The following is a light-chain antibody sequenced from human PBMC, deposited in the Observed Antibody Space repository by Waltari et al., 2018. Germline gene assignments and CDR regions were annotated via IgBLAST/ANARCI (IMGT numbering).Light chain of an antibody. CDR3: LQFDTAWLS. J-gene: IGKJ4*01. CDR1: QAIYDF. V-gene: IGKV1-33*01. Sequence: QLTQSPSSLSESVRDELTITCQASQAIYDFLSWDQQKPVQAPRLLIYHASNLETGVPSRFSGSGYGTQFSLTISGLLPEDFATYYCLQFDTAWLSFGGGTKVEIK. CDR2: HAS.